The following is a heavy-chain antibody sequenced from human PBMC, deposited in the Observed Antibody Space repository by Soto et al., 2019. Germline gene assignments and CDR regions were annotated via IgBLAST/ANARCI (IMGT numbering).Heavy chain of an antibody. J-gene: IGHJ6*02. Sequence: SETLSLTCTFSGGSISSGGYYWSWIRQHPGKGLEWIGYIYYSGSTYYNPSLKSRVTISVDTSKNQFSLKLSSVTAADTAVYYCSLSWFYGMDVWGQGATVTVSS. CDR1: GGSISSGGYY. CDR3: SLSWFYGMDV. V-gene: IGHV4-31*03. CDR2: IYYSGST. D-gene: IGHD3-9*01.